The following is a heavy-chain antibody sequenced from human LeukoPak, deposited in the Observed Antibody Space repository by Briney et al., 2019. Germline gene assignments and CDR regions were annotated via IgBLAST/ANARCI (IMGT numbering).Heavy chain of an antibody. CDR2: INHSGST. CDR3: ARGWMEIRAFDI. V-gene: IGHV4-34*01. D-gene: IGHD2-2*03. CDR1: GGSFSGYY. Sequence: PSETLSLTCAVYGGSFSGYYWSWIRQPPGKGLEWIGEINHSGSTNCNPSLKSRVTISVDTSKNQFSLKLSSVTAADTAVYYCARGWMEIRAFDIWGQGTMVTVSS. J-gene: IGHJ3*02.